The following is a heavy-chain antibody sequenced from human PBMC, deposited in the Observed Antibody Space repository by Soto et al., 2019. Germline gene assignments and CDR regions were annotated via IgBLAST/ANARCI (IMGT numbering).Heavy chain of an antibody. CDR1: GSTFSSYA. CDR2: IIPIFGTA. V-gene: IGHV1-69*13. Sequence: SVTFSCNACGSTFSSYAISWGRQAPRQEPEWMGGIIPIFGTANYAQKLQGRVTITADETSSTAYMELSSLRSEDSAVYYCAHLWFGEIAQPSYYYDMDVWG. J-gene: IGHJ6*02. D-gene: IGHD3-10*01. CDR3: AHLWFGEIAQPSYYYDMDV.